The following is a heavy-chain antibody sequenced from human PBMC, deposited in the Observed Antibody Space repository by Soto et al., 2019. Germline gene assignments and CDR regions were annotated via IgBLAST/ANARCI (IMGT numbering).Heavy chain of an antibody. CDR2: INHSGST. D-gene: IGHD5-12*01. V-gene: IGHV4-34*01. J-gene: IGHJ4*02. CDR3: ASARGGLGGFDY. Sequence: SETLSLTCAFYVGSFSVYYWSWIRQPPGKGLDWIGEINHSGSTNYNPSLKSRVTISVDTSKNQFSLKLSSVTAADTAVYYCASARGGLGGFDYWGQGTMVTVSS. CDR1: VGSFSVYY.